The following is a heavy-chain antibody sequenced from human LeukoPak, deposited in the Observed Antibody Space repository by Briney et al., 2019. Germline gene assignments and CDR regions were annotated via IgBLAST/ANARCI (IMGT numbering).Heavy chain of an antibody. CDR1: GGTFSSYA. D-gene: IGHD3-10*01. CDR3: AREPITMGWFDP. CDR2: IIPIFGTA. V-gene: IGHV1-69*01. Sequence: ASVKVSCKASGGTFSSYAISWVRRAPGQGLEWMGGIIPIFGTANYAQKFQGRVTITADESTSTAYMELSSLRSEDTAVYYCAREPITMGWFDPWGQGTLVTVSS. J-gene: IGHJ5*02.